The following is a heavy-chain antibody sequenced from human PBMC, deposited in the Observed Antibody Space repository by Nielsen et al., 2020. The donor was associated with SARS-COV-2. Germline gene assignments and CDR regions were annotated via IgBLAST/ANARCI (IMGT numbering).Heavy chain of an antibody. CDR3: ARERHYYGSGSYTWFDP. Sequence: WVRQAPGQGLEWMGWINTNTGNPTYAQGFTGRFVFSLDTSVSTAYLQISSLKAEDTAVYYCARERHYYGSGSYTWFDPWGQGTLVTVSS. V-gene: IGHV7-4-1*02. D-gene: IGHD3-10*01. CDR2: INTNTGNP. J-gene: IGHJ5*02.